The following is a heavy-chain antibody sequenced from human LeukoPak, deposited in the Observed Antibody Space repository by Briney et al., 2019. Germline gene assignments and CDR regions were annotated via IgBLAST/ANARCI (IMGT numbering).Heavy chain of an antibody. CDR1: GGTFSIFD. D-gene: IGHD6-19*01. Sequence: SVKVSCMASGGTFSIFDVSWVRQAPGQGLEWMGRIIPILGITNYAQKYQGRVRMTADRSTSTAYMELSSLRSVDTAVYYCARGLAVAATINFDSWGQGTLVTVSS. CDR2: IIPILGIT. CDR3: ARGLAVAATINFDS. J-gene: IGHJ4*02. V-gene: IGHV1-69*04.